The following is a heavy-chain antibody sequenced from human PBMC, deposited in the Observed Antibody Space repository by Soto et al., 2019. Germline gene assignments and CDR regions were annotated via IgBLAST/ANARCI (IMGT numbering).Heavy chain of an antibody. CDR3: ARHGQYSGYDSVPLDGMDV. J-gene: IGHJ6*02. Sequence: ASVKVSCKASGYTFTSYYMHWVRQAPGQGLEWMGIINPSGGSTSYAQKFQGRVTMTRDTSTITVYMELSSLRSEDTAVYYCARHGQYSGYDSVPLDGMDVWGQGTTVTVSS. V-gene: IGHV1-46*01. D-gene: IGHD5-12*01. CDR1: GYTFTSYY. CDR2: INPSGGST.